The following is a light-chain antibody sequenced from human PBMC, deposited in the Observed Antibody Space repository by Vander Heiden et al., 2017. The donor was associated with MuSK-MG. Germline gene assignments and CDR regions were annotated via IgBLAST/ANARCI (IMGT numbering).Light chain of an antibody. V-gene: IGLV2-14*01. CDR1: SSDVGGYNY. CDR2: DVS. J-gene: IGLJ1*01. Sequence: QSALTQPASVSGSPGQSITISCTGTSSDVGGYNYVSWYQQHPGKASKLMIYDVSNRPSGVSNRFSGSKSGNTASLTISGLQAEDEDDYYCSAYTSSSTLFGTGTKVTVL. CDR3: SAYTSSSTL.